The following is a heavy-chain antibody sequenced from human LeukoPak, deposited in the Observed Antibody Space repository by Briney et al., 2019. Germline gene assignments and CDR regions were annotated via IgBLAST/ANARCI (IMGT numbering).Heavy chain of an antibody. CDR1: GGSIYSSPYY. J-gene: IGHJ4*02. CDR3: AGHHPRNTVDF. D-gene: IGHD2/OR15-2a*01. Sequence: NPSETLSLTCAVSGGSIYSSPYYWGWIRQSPGKGLEYIGSVHYSGRTYYNPSLKSRVTISVDTSKNQFSLKLSSVTAADTAVYYCAGHHPRNTVDFWGQGTLVTVSS. CDR2: VHYSGRT. V-gene: IGHV4-39*01.